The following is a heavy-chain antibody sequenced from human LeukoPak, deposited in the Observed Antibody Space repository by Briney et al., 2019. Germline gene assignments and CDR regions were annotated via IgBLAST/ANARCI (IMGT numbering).Heavy chain of an antibody. Sequence: GESLKISCKGSGYSFTSYWIGWVRQMPGKGLEWMGIIYPGDSDTRYGPSFQGEVTISADKSISTAYLRWSSLKASDTAMYYCARSITMVRGVPYNWFDPWGQGTLVTVSS. CDR2: IYPGDSDT. D-gene: IGHD3-10*01. J-gene: IGHJ5*02. CDR1: GYSFTSYW. CDR3: ARSITMVRGVPYNWFDP. V-gene: IGHV5-51*01.